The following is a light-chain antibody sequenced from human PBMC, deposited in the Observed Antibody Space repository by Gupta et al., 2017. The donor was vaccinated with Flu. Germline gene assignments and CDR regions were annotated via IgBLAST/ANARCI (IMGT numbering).Light chain of an antibody. Sequence: ITCRAIRSVNNFFNRYQQKPGKAPELLIFAASTLQGGVPSRFSGSGSGTDFTLTIDSLQLADFATYYCQQGYYTPQTFGRGTTVEI. V-gene: IGKV1-39*01. J-gene: IGKJ4*02. CDR3: QQGYYTPQT. CDR1: RSVNNF. CDR2: AAS.